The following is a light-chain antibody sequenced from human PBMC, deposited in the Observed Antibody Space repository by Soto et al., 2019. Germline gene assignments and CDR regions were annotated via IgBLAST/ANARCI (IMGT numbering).Light chain of an antibody. V-gene: IGKV3-20*01. J-gene: IGKJ1*01. CDR2: DAS. CDR1: QSVSSTY. CDR3: QQYGSSRWT. Sequence: EIVLTQSPDTLSLFPGERATLSCRASQSVSSTYLAWYQQKLGQAPRLLIFDASSRATGIPDRFSGSGSGTAFTLTISRLEPEDFAVYYCQQYGSSRWTFGQGTKVEIK.